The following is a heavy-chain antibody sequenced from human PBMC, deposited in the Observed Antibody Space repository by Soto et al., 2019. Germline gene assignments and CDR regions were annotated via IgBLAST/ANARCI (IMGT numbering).Heavy chain of an antibody. CDR3: ARDNSHGSGSYLDY. Sequence: QVQLVESGGGVVQTGRSLTLSCAASGFTFSDYGMHWVRQAPGKGLEWVAVIWFDGSNKYYADSVKGRFTLSRDNSKNTLYLQMNGLRAEDTGVFYCARDNSHGSGSYLDYWGQGTLVTVSS. V-gene: IGHV3-33*01. CDR2: IWFDGSNK. J-gene: IGHJ4*02. CDR1: GFTFSDYG. D-gene: IGHD3-10*01.